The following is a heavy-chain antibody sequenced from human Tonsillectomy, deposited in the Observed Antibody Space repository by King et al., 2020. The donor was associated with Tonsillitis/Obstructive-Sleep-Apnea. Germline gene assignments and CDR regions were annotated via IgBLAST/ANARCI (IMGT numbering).Heavy chain of an antibody. V-gene: IGHV3-21*01. D-gene: IGHD1-26*01. CDR3: SSFSGSYLNFDY. CDR1: GFTFSSYS. Sequence: VQLVESGGGLVKPGGSLRLSCAASGFTFSSYSMNWVRQAPGKGLEWVSSISSSSSYIYYADSVKGRFTISRDNAKNSLYLQMNSLRAEDTAVYYCSSFSGSYLNFDYWGQGTLVTVSS. CDR2: ISSSSSYI. J-gene: IGHJ4*02.